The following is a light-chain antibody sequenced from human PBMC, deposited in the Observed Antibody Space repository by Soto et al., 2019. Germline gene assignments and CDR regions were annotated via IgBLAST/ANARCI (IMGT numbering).Light chain of an antibody. CDR2: DVS. CDR1: QSVSTY. CDR3: QHRSGWPPWT. V-gene: IGKV3-11*01. Sequence: EIVLTQSPATLSLSPGERATLSCRASQSVSTYLAWYQQKPGQAPRLLIYDVSDRATGIPARFSGSGSVTNFTLTISGLETEDFAVYYCQHRSGWPPWTFGQGTKVQI. J-gene: IGKJ1*01.